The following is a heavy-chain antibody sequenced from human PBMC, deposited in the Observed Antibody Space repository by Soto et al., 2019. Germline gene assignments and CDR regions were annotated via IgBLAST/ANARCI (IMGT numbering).Heavy chain of an antibody. CDR1: GGTFSSYA. Sequence: QVQLVQSGAEVKKPGSSVKVSCKASGGTFSSYAISWVRQAPGQGLEWMGGIIPIFGTANYSQKFQGRVTITADESTSTAYMELSSLRSEDTAVYYCARHIVVVTATPKGFDYWGQGTLVTVSS. V-gene: IGHV1-69*01. CDR2: IIPIFGTA. CDR3: ARHIVVVTATPKGFDY. D-gene: IGHD2-21*02. J-gene: IGHJ4*02.